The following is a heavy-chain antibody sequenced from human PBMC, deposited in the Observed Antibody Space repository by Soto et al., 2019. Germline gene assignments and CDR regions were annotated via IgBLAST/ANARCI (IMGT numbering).Heavy chain of an antibody. V-gene: IGHV1-8*01. CDR2: LNPKSGNT. D-gene: IGHD6-6*01. CDR3: ARVTAGSSDFDY. J-gene: IGHJ4*02. CDR1: GYSFTKFD. Sequence: ASVKVSCKASGYSFTKFDINWGRQAPGQGLEWMGWLNPKSGNTGYAQNLQGRVTMTRDTSISTAYMELRSLRSEDTALYYCARVTAGSSDFDYWGQGTLVTVSS.